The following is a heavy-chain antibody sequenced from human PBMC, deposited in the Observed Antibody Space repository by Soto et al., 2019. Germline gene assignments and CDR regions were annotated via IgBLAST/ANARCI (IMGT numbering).Heavy chain of an antibody. CDR3: ARDRLYPTHYYDSSGYYYPEKVDAFDI. D-gene: IGHD3-22*01. V-gene: IGHV3-48*03. J-gene: IGHJ3*02. CDR1: GFTFSSYE. Sequence: GGSLRLSCAASGFTFSSYEMNWVRQAPGKGLEWVSYISSSGSTIYYADSVKGRFTISRDNAKNSLYLRMNSLRAEDTAVYYCARDRLYPTHYYDSSGYYYPEKVDAFDIWGQGTMVTVSS. CDR2: ISSSGSTI.